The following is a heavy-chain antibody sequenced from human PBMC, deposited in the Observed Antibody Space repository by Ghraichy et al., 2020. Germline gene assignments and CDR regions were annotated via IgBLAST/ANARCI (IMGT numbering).Heavy chain of an antibody. J-gene: IGHJ3*02. CDR1: GFTFSSYA. V-gene: IGHV3-23*01. Sequence: ETLSLTCAASGFTFSSYAMSWVRQAPGKGLEWVSAISGSGGSTYYADSVKGRFTISRDNSKNTLYLQMNSLRAEDTAVYYCAKALRDMIVVVQDAFDIWGQGTMVTVSS. D-gene: IGHD3-22*01. CDR2: ISGSGGST. CDR3: AKALRDMIVVVQDAFDI.